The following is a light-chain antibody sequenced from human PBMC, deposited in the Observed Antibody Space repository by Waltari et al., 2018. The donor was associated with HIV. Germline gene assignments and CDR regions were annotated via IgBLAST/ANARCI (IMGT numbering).Light chain of an antibody. CDR3: CSYAGRSTHV. CDR2: EVT. J-gene: IGLJ1*01. V-gene: IGLV2-23*02. CDR1: SSDVWSYNV. Sequence: QSALTQPASVSGSPGQSITISCPGTSSDVWSYNVVSWYQQHPGKAPKLMIYEVTKRPSGVSNRFSGSKSGNTASLTISGLQAEDEADYYCCSYAGRSTHVFGTGTKVTVL.